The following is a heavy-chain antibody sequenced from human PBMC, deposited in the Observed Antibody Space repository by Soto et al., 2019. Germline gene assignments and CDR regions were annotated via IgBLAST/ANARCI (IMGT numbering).Heavy chain of an antibody. CDR3: VRVVAIPGYPDN. D-gene: IGHD5-12*01. CDR1: GGTFSSYA. J-gene: IGHJ4*02. Sequence: QVQLVQSGAEVRQPASSVKVSCKTSGGTFSSYAISWVRQAPGQGLVWMGGIVPIVDTSTYAQKFQGRVTITADESTSTVYMELSSLRSDDTAVYYCVRVVAIPGYPDNWGQGTLVTVSS. CDR2: IVPIVDTS. V-gene: IGHV1-69*12.